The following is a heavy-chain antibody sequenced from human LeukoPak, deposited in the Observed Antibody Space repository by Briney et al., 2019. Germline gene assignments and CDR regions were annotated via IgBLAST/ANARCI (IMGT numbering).Heavy chain of an antibody. V-gene: IGHV4-39*01. J-gene: IGHJ3*02. D-gene: IGHD2-15*01. CDR3: ARRGYYSGSFAM. CDR2: IYYTGNT. CDR1: GGSIVTSDYY. Sequence: AETLSLTCTASGGSIVTSDYYWGWIPLPPGKGLEYIGTIYYTGNTYYSPALKSRLTININTSNTQFSLKLNSATATDTAVYYCARRGYYSGSFAMWGEGTMVTV.